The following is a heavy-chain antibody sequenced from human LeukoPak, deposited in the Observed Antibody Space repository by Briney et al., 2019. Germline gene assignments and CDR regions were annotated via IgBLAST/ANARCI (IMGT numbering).Heavy chain of an antibody. J-gene: IGHJ4*02. CDR1: GFTFSSYE. Sequence: PGGSLRLSCAASGFTFSSYEMNWVRQAPGKGLEWVSYITPSGNNKYYSDSVKGRFTISRDNAKNSVYLQMDSLRAEDTAVYYCARTYYYDSSGYYRHFDYWGQGTLVTVSS. D-gene: IGHD3-22*01. CDR2: ITPSGNNK. CDR3: ARTYYYDSSGYYRHFDY. V-gene: IGHV3-48*03.